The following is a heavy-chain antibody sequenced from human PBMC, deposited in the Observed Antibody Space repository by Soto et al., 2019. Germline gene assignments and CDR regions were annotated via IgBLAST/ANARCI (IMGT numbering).Heavy chain of an antibody. CDR3: ARGFTTVTTSYFDY. CDR2: INPSGGST. Sequence: ASVKVCWKAYGYTFTSYYKHWVRQAPGQGLEWMGIINPSGGSTSYAQKFQGRVTMTRDTSTSTVYMELSSLRSEDTAVYYCARGFTTVTTSYFDYWGQGTLVTVSS. J-gene: IGHJ4*02. CDR1: GYTFTSYY. D-gene: IGHD4-17*01. V-gene: IGHV1-46*01.